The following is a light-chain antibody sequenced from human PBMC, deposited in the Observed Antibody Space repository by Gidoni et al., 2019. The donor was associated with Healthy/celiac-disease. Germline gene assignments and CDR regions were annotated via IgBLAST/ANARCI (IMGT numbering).Light chain of an antibody. CDR1: QSVSSSY. CDR2: GAS. Sequence: TQSPGPLSLSPGERATLSCRASQSVSSSYLAWYQQKPGQAPRLLIYGASSRATGIPDRFSGSGSGTDFTLTISRLEPEDFAVYYCQQYGSSPLLTFGGGTKVEIK. V-gene: IGKV3-20*01. J-gene: IGKJ4*01. CDR3: QQYGSSPLLT.